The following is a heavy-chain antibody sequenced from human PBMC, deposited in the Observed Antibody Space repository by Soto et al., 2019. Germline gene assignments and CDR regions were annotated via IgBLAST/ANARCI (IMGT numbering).Heavy chain of an antibody. J-gene: IGHJ6*02. CDR3: ARSVVVPAASGTYYYYYGMDV. CDR2: IYYSGST. V-gene: IGHV4-59*12. Sequence: PSETLSLTCTVSGGSISSYYWSWIRQPPGKGLEWIGYIYYSGSTNYNPSLKSRVTISVDTSKNQFSLKLSSVTAADTAVYYCARSVVVPAASGTYYYYYGMDVWGQGTTVTVSS. CDR1: GGSISSYY. D-gene: IGHD2-2*01.